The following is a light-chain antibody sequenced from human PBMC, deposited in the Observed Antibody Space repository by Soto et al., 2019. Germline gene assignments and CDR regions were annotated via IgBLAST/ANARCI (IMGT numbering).Light chain of an antibody. CDR2: STN. CDR3: LLYYGGAGV. Sequence: QAVVTQEPSLTVSPGGTVTLTCASNTGAVTSNYYPNWFQQKPGQTPRSLIYSTNNRYSWTPARFSGSHLGGKAGLTLSGVQPEDEAEDYCLLYYGGAGVFGTGTKLTVL. J-gene: IGLJ1*01. V-gene: IGLV7-43*01. CDR1: TGAVTSNYY.